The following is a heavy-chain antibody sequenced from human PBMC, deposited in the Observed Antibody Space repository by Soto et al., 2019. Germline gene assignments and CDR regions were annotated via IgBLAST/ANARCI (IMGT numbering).Heavy chain of an antibody. J-gene: IGHJ5*02. CDR2: IYYSGST. V-gene: IGHV4-31*03. Sequence: SETLSLTCTVSGGSMSSGGYYWSWNRQHPGKGLEWIGYIYYSGSTYYNPSLRSRVTISVDTSKNQFSLKLSSVTAADTAVYYCARAVVVVPAAAHWFDPWGQGTLVTVSS. D-gene: IGHD2-2*01. CDR1: GGSMSSGGYY. CDR3: ARAVVVVPAAAHWFDP.